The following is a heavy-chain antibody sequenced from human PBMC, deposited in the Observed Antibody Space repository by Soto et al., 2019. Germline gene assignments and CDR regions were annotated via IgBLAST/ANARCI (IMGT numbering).Heavy chain of an antibody. CDR1: GGSISGHY. Sequence: PLETLSLTCTVSGGSISGHYWTWIRQPPGKGLEWIGYIFYSGSTNYNPSLKSRVTISVDTSKNQFSLKLSSVTAADTAVYYCARVGSSGWSPDYWGPGTLVTVSS. J-gene: IGHJ4*02. CDR3: ARVGSSGWSPDY. D-gene: IGHD6-19*01. CDR2: IFYSGST. V-gene: IGHV4-59*11.